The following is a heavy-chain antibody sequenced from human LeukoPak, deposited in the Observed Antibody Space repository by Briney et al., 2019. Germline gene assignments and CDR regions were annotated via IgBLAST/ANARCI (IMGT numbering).Heavy chain of an antibody. D-gene: IGHD1-26*01. Sequence: SETLSLTCTVSGGSISSYYWSWIRQPPGKGLEWIGEINHSGSTNYNPSLKSRVTISVDTSKNQFSLKLSSVTAADTAVYYCARGHSGSYLNYWGQGTLVTASS. CDR3: ARGHSGSYLNY. CDR2: INHSGST. CDR1: GGSISSYY. J-gene: IGHJ4*02. V-gene: IGHV4-34*01.